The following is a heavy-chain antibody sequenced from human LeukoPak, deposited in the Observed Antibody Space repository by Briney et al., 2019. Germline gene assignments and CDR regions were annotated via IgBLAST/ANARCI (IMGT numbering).Heavy chain of an antibody. V-gene: IGHV3-21*06. Sequence: PGRSLRLSCAASGLTFSDFTMNWVRQAPGKGLEWVSSISPSGTYISYMDSLKGRFTISRDNAKSSLYLQMNNLRVEDTGLYYCARDREGSGRFGTDVWGQGTTVTVSS. CDR3: ARDREGSGRFGTDV. D-gene: IGHD3-16*01. CDR1: GLTFSDFT. J-gene: IGHJ6*02. CDR2: ISPSGTYI.